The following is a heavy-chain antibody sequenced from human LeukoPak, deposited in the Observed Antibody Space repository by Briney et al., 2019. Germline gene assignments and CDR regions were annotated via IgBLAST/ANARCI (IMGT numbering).Heavy chain of an antibody. V-gene: IGHV4-4*07. Sequence: MTSETLSLTCTVSGGSINNYYWSWIRQPAGKGLEWIGRIYSSGSTNYNPSLQSRVTMSVDTSKNQFSLKLSSVTAADTAVYYCARGSSGWYSIDYWGQGTLVTVSS. D-gene: IGHD6-19*01. J-gene: IGHJ4*02. CDR3: ARGSSGWYSIDY. CDR2: IYSSGST. CDR1: GGSINNYY.